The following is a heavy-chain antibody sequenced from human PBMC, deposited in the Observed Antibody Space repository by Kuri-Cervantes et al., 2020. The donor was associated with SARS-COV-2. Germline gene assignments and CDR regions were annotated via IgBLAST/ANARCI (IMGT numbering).Heavy chain of an antibody. J-gene: IGHJ6*02. CDR2: INPNSGGT. V-gene: IGHV1-2*04. CDR1: GYTFTGYY. Sequence: GESLKISCKASGYTFTGYYMHWVRQAPGQGLEWMGWINPNSGGTNYAQKFQGWVTMTRDTSISTVYMELSRLRSDDTAVYYCARGMVRGIIQYYYYPMDVWGQGTTVTVSS. D-gene: IGHD3-10*01. CDR3: ARGMVRGIIQYYYYPMDV.